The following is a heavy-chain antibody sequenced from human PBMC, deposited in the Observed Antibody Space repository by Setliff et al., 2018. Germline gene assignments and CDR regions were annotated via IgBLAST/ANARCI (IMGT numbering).Heavy chain of an antibody. V-gene: IGHV4-39*01. CDR1: GGSITNSNYY. J-gene: IGHJ4*02. D-gene: IGHD2-2*01. Sequence: PSETLSLTCFVSGGSITNSNYYWAWVRQPPEKGVEWVGSINYSGVTYYTESLKSRLTMSVNSSKNQFSLQLTSVTAADAVTYYCASLFCSMTECVWRFDYWGQGIPVTVSS. CDR2: INYSGVT. CDR3: ASLFCSMTECVWRFDY.